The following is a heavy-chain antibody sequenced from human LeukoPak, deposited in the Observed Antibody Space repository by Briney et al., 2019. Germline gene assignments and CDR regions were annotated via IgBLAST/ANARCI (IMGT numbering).Heavy chain of an antibody. CDR3: ARDRWRYSYGYLHDY. D-gene: IGHD5-18*01. CDR2: INSVGSST. V-gene: IGHV3-74*01. Sequence: GGSLRLSCAASGFTFSSYWMHWVRQAPGKGLVWVSRINSVGSSTSYADSVKGRFTISRDNAKNTLYLQMNSLRAEDTAVYYCARDRWRYSYGYLHDYWGQGTLVTVSS. CDR1: GFTFSSYW. J-gene: IGHJ4*02.